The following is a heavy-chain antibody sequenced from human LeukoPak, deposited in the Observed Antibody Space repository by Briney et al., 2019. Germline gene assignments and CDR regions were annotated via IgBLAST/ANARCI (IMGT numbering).Heavy chain of an antibody. D-gene: IGHD3-22*01. J-gene: IGHJ4*02. Sequence: ASVKVSCKASGYTFTTYGISWVRQAPGQGREWMGWSSTYNGNTKYAQKLQGRVTMTTDTSTNTAYMELRSLGSDDTAVYYCARSELSWSTGYYPFDYWGQGTLVTASS. V-gene: IGHV1-18*01. CDR1: GYTFTTYG. CDR2: SSTYNGNT. CDR3: ARSELSWSTGYYPFDY.